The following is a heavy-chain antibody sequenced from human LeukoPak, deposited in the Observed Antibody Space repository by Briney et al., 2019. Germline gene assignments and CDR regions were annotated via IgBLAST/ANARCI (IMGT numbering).Heavy chain of an antibody. D-gene: IGHD6-13*01. J-gene: IGHJ3*02. CDR1: GFTFSGST. V-gene: IGHV3-73*01. CDR3: TRLPLFGSSSDDAFDI. CDR2: NRSKANSYAT. Sequence: PGGSLRLSCAASGFTFSGSTMHWVRQASGKGLECVGRNRSKANSYATAYAASVKGRFTISRDDSENTAYLQMNSLKTEDTAVYYCTRLPLFGSSSDDAFDIWGQGTMVTVSS.